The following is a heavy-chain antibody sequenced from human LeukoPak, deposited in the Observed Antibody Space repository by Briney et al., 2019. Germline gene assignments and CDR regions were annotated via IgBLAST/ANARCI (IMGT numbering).Heavy chain of an antibody. D-gene: IGHD1-26*01. Sequence: SQTLSLTCAISGDRVSNDRVAWNWIRQSPTRGLEWLGYTYYRSKKWQSASPLSMKGRLTINPDTSNNQFSLHLSAVTPEDTAVYYCARDSFSGGRQDGFDIWGPGTMVTVSS. J-gene: IGHJ3*02. V-gene: IGHV6-1*01. CDR1: GDRVSNDRVA. CDR3: ARDSFSGGRQDGFDI. CDR2: TYYRSKKWQS.